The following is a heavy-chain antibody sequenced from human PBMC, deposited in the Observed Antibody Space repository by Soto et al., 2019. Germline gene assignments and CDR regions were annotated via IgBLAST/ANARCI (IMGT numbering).Heavy chain of an antibody. J-gene: IGHJ4*02. D-gene: IGHD2-15*01. V-gene: IGHV3-23*01. CDR1: GFTFSTYA. CDR3: AKRRGAGGHFDY. CDR2: VSSGGGT. Sequence: EVELLESGGGLVQPEGSLRLSCAASGFTFSTYAMGWVRQAPGKGLEWVSVVSSGGGTHYADSGKGRFTVSRDNSKNTLSLQMISLRADDTAVYYCAKRRGAGGHFDYWGQGALVTVSS.